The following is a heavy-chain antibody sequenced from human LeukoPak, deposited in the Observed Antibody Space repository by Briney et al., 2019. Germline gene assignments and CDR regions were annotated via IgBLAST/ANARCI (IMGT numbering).Heavy chain of an antibody. CDR1: GGSISSYY. CDR3: ARDSTISGYSYGYFDY. V-gene: IGHV4-59*01. D-gene: IGHD5-18*01. Sequence: SETLSLTCTVSGGSISSYYWSWIRQPPGKGLEWIGYIYYSGSTNYNPSLKSRVTISVDTSKNQFSLKLSSVTAADTAVYYCARDSTISGYSYGYFDYWGQGTLVTVSS. J-gene: IGHJ4*02. CDR2: IYYSGST.